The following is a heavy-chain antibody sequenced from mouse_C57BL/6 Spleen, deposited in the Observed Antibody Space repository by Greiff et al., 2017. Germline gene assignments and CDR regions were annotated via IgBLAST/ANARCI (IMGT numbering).Heavy chain of an antibody. Sequence: VQLQQPGAELVMPGASVKLSCKASGYTFTSYWMHWVKQRPGQGLEWIGEIDPSDSYTNYNQKFKGKSTLTVDKSSSTAYMQLSSLTSEDSAVYYCARSIEISGFAYWGQGTLVTVSA. CDR3: ARSIEISGFAY. V-gene: IGHV1-69*01. CDR1: GYTFTSYW. J-gene: IGHJ3*01. CDR2: IDPSDSYT.